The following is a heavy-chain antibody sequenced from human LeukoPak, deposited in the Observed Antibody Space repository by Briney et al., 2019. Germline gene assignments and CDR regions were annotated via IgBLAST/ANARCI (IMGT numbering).Heavy chain of an antibody. CDR1: GFTFSDYY. D-gene: IGHD1-26*01. Sequence: PGGSLRLSCAASGFTFSDYYMSWIRQAPGKGLEWVSYISSSGSTIYYADSVKGRFTISRDNAKNSLYLQMNSLRAEDTAVYYCARDHRVGATKRRGIDYWGQGTLVTVSS. V-gene: IGHV3-11*01. CDR2: ISSSGSTI. CDR3: ARDHRVGATKRRGIDY. J-gene: IGHJ4*02.